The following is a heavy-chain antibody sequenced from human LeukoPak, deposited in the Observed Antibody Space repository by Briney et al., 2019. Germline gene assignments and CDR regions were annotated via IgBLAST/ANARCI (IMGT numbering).Heavy chain of an antibody. Sequence: SETLSLTCIVSGGSITNSNYLWGRIRQPPGKGLEWIGNIYYSGTTYYNPSLKSRVTMSVDTSKSQFSLKLSSVTGADTALYYCARHLYIGKNCWVDYWGQGTLVSVSS. CDR2: IYYSGTT. J-gene: IGHJ4*02. CDR3: ARHLYIGKNCWVDY. V-gene: IGHV4-39*01. CDR1: GGSITNSNYL. D-gene: IGHD1-26*01.